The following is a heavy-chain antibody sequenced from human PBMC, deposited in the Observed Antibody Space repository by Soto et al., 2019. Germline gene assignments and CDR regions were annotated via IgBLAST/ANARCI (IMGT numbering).Heavy chain of an antibody. Sequence: PGGSLRLSCAASGFTFSSDWMHWVRQAPGKGLVWVSRINTDGSGTTYADSVKGRFTISRDNSKNTLYLQMNSLRAEDTAVYYCARDTCSSTSCYAWSGPFDYWGQGTLVTVSS. J-gene: IGHJ4*02. CDR2: INTDGSGT. D-gene: IGHD2-2*01. V-gene: IGHV3-74*01. CDR1: GFTFSSDW. CDR3: ARDTCSSTSCYAWSGPFDY.